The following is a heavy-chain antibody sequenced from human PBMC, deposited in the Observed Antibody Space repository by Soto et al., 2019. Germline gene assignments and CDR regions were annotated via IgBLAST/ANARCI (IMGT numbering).Heavy chain of an antibody. J-gene: IGHJ6*02. V-gene: IGHV4-39*01. Sequence: SETLSLTCTVSGGSISSSSYYWGWIRQPPGKGLEWIGSIYYSGSTYYNPSLKSRVTISVDTSKNQFSLKLSSVTAADTAVYYCARHVQSSWERYYYYGTGVWGQGTTVTVSS. CDR3: ARHVQSSWERYYYYGTGV. D-gene: IGHD6-13*01. CDR2: IYYSGST. CDR1: GGSISSSSYY.